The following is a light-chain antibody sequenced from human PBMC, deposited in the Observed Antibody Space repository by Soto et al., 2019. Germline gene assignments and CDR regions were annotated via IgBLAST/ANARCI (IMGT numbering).Light chain of an antibody. Sequence: DIVLTQSPDTLSSSPGERATLSCRGSQSVSSSNFAWYHQKPAQAPRLLIYGAYRRAPGIPERFSGSGSGTDFPLTISRLEPEDFATYSCLQYKNSPITFGQGTRLE. J-gene: IGKJ5*01. V-gene: IGKV3-20*01. CDR2: GAY. CDR3: LQYKNSPIT. CDR1: QSVSSSN.